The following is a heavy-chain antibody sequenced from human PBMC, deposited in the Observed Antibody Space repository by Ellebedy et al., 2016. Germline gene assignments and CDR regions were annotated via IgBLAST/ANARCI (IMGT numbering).Heavy chain of an antibody. CDR1: GFSFSTYW. D-gene: IGHD3-10*01. Sequence: GESLKISXAASGFSFSTYWLSWVRQAPGKGLEWVANIKQDGNEKYYVDSVKGRFTISRDNAKNSLYLQMNSLRAEDTAVYYCARESWAYWGQGTLVTVSS. CDR2: IKQDGNEK. J-gene: IGHJ4*02. CDR3: ARESWAY. V-gene: IGHV3-7*01.